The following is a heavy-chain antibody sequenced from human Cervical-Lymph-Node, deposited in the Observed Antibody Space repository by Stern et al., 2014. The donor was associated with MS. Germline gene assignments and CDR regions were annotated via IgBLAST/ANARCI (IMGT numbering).Heavy chain of an antibody. D-gene: IGHD6-13*01. J-gene: IGHJ4*02. Sequence: QVQLVQSGAEVKKPGSSVKVSCKASGDTFSNLDISWVRQAPGHGPECLGGITPLFWTANYAQMSQGRATFTADESTSTIYMELSSLTSDDTAVYYCARHQGGIAAYWVQGTPVTVSS. V-gene: IGHV1-69*01. CDR2: ITPLFWTA. CDR3: ARHQGGIAAY. CDR1: GDTFSNLD.